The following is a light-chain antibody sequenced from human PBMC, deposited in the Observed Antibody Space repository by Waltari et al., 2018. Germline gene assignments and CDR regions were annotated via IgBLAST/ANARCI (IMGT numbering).Light chain of an antibody. CDR3: QSYGSSLNWV. CDR1: SSNIGAGYD. V-gene: IGLV1-40*01. Sequence: QSVLTQPPSVSGAPGQRVTFSCTGSSSNIGAGYDVPWYHQLPGTAPKLRIYGNSNRPSGVPDRFSGSKSGTSASLAITVLQAGDAADDYCQSYGSSLNWVFGEGTKLTVL. J-gene: IGLJ3*02. CDR2: GNS.